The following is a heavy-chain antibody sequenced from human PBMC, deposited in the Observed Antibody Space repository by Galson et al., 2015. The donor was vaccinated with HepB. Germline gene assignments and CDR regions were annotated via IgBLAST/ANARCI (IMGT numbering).Heavy chain of an antibody. D-gene: IGHD5-12*01. CDR1: GFSLSTSGVG. CDR3: AHRKGSGYDWHFDY. V-gene: IGHV2-5*02. CDR2: IYWDDDK. J-gene: IGHJ4*02. Sequence: PALVKPTQTLTLTCTFSGFSLSTSGVGVGWIRQPPGKALEWLALIYWDDDKRYSPSLKSRLTITKDTSKNQVVLTMTNMDPVDTATYYCAHRKGSGYDWHFDYWGQGTLVTVSS.